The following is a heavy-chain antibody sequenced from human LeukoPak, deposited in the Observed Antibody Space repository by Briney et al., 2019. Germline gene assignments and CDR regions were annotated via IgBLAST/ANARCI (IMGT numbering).Heavy chain of an antibody. CDR3: ASLVAATPSDWFDP. D-gene: IGHD2-15*01. CDR1: GFTFSDYY. V-gene: IGHV3-11*04. CDR2: ISSSGSTI. Sequence: GGSLRLSCAASGFTFSDYYMSWIRQAPGKGLEWVSYISSSGSTIYYADSVKGRFTISRDNAKNSLYLQMNSLRAEDTAVYYCASLVAATPSDWFDPWGQGTLVTVSS. J-gene: IGHJ5*02.